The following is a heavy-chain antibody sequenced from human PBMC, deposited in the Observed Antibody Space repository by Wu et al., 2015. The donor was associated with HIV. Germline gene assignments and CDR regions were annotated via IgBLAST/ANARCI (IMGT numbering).Heavy chain of an antibody. CDR1: GDGFTSYA. CDR2: INPLFGTT. J-gene: IGHJ6*02. Sequence: QAQLVQFGAEVKKPGSSVKATCKASGDGFTSYAVSWVRQAPGQGLEWMGGINPLFGTTRHAQKFQDRVTVTTDEAKTIVYLELSSLRSEDTAVYYCARNTDSVATSLYSLGVWGQGTTVTVSS. D-gene: IGHD6-19*01. V-gene: IGHV1-69*05. CDR3: ARNTDSVATSLYSLGV.